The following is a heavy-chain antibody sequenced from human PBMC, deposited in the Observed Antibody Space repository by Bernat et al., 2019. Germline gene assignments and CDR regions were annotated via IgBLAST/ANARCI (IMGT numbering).Heavy chain of an antibody. V-gene: IGHV3-21*01. CDR2: ISSSSSYI. J-gene: IGHJ4*02. Sequence: EVQLVESGGGLVKPGGSLRLSCAASGFTFSSYSMNWVRQAPGKGLEWVSSISSSSSYIYYADSVKGRFTISRDNAKNSLYLQMNSLRAEDTAVYYCAREDSDCSSTSCYFTGSGDKYYFDYWGQGTLVTVSS. CDR3: AREDSDCSSTSCYFTGSGDKYYFDY. D-gene: IGHD2-2*01. CDR1: GFTFSSYS.